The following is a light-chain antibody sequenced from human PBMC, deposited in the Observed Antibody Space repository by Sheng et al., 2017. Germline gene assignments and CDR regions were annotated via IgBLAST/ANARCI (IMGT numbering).Light chain of an antibody. CDR1: SGHSDFV. V-gene: IGLV4-69*02. CDR3: QTWVTGIHV. CDR2: LHSDGTH. J-gene: IGLJ3*02. Sequence: ILTQSPSASASLGASVKLTCTLSSGHSDFVIAWHQQQTEKGPRFLMKLHSDGTHNRGDGIPDRFSGSSSGAERYLTISSLQSEDEGDYYCQTWVTGIHVFGGGTKLTVL.